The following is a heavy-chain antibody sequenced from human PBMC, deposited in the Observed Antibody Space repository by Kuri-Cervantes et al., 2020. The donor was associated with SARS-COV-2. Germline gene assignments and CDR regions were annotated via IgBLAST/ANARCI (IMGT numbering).Heavy chain of an antibody. V-gene: IGHV3-21*01. CDR1: GFTFSSYS. Sequence: GESLKISCAASGFTFSSYSMNWVRQAPGKGLEWVSSISSSSSYIYYADSVKGLFTISRDNAKNSVYLQMNSLRAEDTAVYYCATFGGDTAMVEGIVATIVYDYWGQGTLVTVSS. CDR3: ATFGGDTAMVEGIVATIVYDY. J-gene: IGHJ4*02. CDR2: ISSSSSYI. D-gene: IGHD5-12*01.